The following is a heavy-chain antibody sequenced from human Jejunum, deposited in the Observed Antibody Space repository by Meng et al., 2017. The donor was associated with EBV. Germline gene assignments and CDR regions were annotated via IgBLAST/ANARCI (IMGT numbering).Heavy chain of an antibody. CDR3: AGNGYYALEY. CDR2: IYHGGGT. V-gene: IGHV4-4*02. J-gene: IGHJ4*02. Sequence: QVQLAESGPRLGKPSGTLALTCVVSGGSISDNDWWSWVRQPPGKGLEWLGEIYHGGGTNYNPSLESRVTISVDKSKNQFSLKLNSVTVADTAVYYCAGNGYYALEYWGPGILVTVSS. CDR1: GGSISDNDW. D-gene: IGHD3-22*01.